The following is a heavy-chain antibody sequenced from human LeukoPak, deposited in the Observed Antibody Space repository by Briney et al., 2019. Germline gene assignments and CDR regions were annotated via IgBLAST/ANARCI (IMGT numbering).Heavy chain of an antibody. CDR3: AGHRIFYFDY. Sequence: SETLSLTCTVSGGSISSSSYYWGWIRQPPGKGLEWIGSIYYSGSTYYNPSLKSRVTISVDTSRNQFSLKLSSVTAADTAVYYCAGHRIFYFDYWGQGTLVTVSS. V-gene: IGHV4-39*01. CDR1: GGSISSSSYY. D-gene: IGHD3-9*01. CDR2: IYYSGST. J-gene: IGHJ4*02.